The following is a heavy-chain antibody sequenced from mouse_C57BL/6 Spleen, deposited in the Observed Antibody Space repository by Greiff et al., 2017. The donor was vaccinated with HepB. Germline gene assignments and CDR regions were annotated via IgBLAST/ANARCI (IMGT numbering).Heavy chain of an antibody. V-gene: IGHV1-52*01. CDR1: GYTFTSYW. CDR2: IDTSDSET. J-gene: IGHJ1*03. D-gene: IGHD1-1*02. CDR3: ARSVGIYWYFDV. Sequence: VQLQQPGAELVRPGSSVKLSCKASGYTFTSYWMHWVKQRPIQGLEWIGNIDTSDSETHYNQKFKVKATLTVDKSSSTAYLQLSSLTPEDSAVYYCARSVGIYWYFDVWGTGTTVTVSS.